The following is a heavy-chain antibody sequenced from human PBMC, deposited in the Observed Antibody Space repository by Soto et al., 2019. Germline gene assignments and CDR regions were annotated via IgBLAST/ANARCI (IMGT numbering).Heavy chain of an antibody. CDR2: IRSKAYGGTT. D-gene: IGHD3-3*01. Sequence: GGSLRLSCTASGFTFGDYAMSWFRQAPGKGLEWVGFIRSKAYGGTTEYAASVKGRFTISRDDSKSIAYLQMNSLKTEDTAVYYCTRDHNDFWSGYYPLFDYWGQGTLVTVSS. CDR3: TRDHNDFWSGYYPLFDY. J-gene: IGHJ4*02. V-gene: IGHV3-49*03. CDR1: GFTFGDYA.